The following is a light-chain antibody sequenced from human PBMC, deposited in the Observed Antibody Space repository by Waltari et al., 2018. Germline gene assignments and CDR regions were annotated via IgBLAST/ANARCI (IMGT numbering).Light chain of an antibody. Sequence: DIQLTQSPSSLSAAVGDRVTITCQATQDITTSLSWFQQKPGKAPQLLIYDASSLQAGVPSRFRGTGSGTAFSFTITRLQPEASATYYCQHYHSLPYTFGRGTKLQIK. V-gene: IGKV1-33*01. CDR1: QDITTS. CDR3: QHYHSLPYT. J-gene: IGKJ2*01. CDR2: DAS.